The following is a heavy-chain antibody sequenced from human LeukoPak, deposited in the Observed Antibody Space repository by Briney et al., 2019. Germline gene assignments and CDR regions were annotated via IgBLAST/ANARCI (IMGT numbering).Heavy chain of an antibody. CDR1: GFTFSSYS. Sequence: GGSLRLSCAASGFTFSSYSMNWVRQAPGKGLEWVSSISSSSSYIYYADSVKGRFTISRDNSKNTLYLQMNSLRAEDTAVYYCAGPNPYSSSWYYYFDYWGQGTLVTVSS. J-gene: IGHJ4*02. D-gene: IGHD6-13*01. CDR3: AGPNPYSSSWYYYFDY. CDR2: ISSSSSYI. V-gene: IGHV3-21*01.